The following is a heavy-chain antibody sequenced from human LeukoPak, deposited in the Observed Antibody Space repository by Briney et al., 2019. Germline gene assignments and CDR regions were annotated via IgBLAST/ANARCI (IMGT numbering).Heavy chain of an antibody. V-gene: IGHV4-31*03. D-gene: IGHD3-22*01. CDR1: GGSIGSGGYY. J-gene: IGHJ5*02. Sequence: TLSLTCTVSGGSIGSGGYYWSWIRQHPGKGLEWIGYIYYSGSTHYNPSLKSRVTISVDTSKNQFSLKLSSVTAADTAVYYCARGDYYEEFLFDPWGQGTLVTVSS. CDR3: ARGDYYEEFLFDP. CDR2: IYYSGST.